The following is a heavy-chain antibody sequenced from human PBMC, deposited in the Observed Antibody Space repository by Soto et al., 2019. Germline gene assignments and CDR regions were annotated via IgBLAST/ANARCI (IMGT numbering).Heavy chain of an antibody. CDR3: ARELNTDPSAYYSFAY. V-gene: IGHV1-18*01. CDR1: GYTFTAYG. CDR2: VSTNNADT. D-gene: IGHD3-22*01. Sequence: GASVKVSCKPSGYTFTAYGLAWLREAPGHRPEWMGWVSTNNADTNYAQKFQGRVTMTTETSTRTTYMELRSLRSDDTAVYYCARELNTDPSAYYSFAYWGQGPLVTVSS. J-gene: IGHJ4*02.